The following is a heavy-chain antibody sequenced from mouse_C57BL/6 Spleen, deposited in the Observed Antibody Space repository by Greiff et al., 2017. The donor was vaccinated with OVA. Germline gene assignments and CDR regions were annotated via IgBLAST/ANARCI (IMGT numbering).Heavy chain of an antibody. CDR1: GFTFSSYT. V-gene: IGHV5-9*01. CDR2: ISGGGGNT. CDR3: ARHDDYLYYFDY. D-gene: IGHD2-4*01. J-gene: IGHJ2*01. Sequence: EVMLVESGGGLVKPGGSLKLSCAASGFTFSSYTMSWVRQTPGKRLEWVATISGGGGNTYYPDSVKGRFTISRDNAKNTLYLQMSSLRSEDTALYYCARHDDYLYYFDYWGQGTTLTVSS.